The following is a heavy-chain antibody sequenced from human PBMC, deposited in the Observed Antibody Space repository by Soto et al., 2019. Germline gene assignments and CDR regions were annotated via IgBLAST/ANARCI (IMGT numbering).Heavy chain of an antibody. CDR3: ARVTLGYCSGGSCLANDAFDI. D-gene: IGHD2-15*01. CDR2: INPNSGGT. V-gene: IGHV1-2*04. Sequence: ASVKVSCKASGYTFTGSYMHWVRQAPGQGLEWMGWINPNSGGTNYAQKFQGWVTMTRDTSISTAYMELSRLRSDDTAVYYCARVTLGYCSGGSCLANDAFDIWGQGTMVTVSS. J-gene: IGHJ3*02. CDR1: GYTFTGSY.